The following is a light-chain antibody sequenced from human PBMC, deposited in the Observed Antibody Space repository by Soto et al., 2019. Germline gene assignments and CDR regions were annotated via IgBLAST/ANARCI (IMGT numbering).Light chain of an antibody. CDR3: HQYNEWVWR. Sequence: EVVMTQSPATLSLSPGERATLSCRASQSVDNKLAWYQQKPGRAPRLLIQGGSIRATGIPARFSGSGFGTDFPLTISSLQSEDFAIYYCHQYNEWVWRFGQGTKLEIK. V-gene: IGKV3-15*01. J-gene: IGKJ1*01. CDR1: QSVDNK. CDR2: GGS.